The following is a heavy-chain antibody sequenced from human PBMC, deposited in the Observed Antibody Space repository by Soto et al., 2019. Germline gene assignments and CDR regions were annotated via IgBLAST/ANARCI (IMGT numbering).Heavy chain of an antibody. Sequence: SETLSLTCTVSGGSVSSGSYYWSWIRQPPGKGLEWIGYIYYSGSTNYNPSLKSRVTISVDTSKNQFSLKLSSVTAADTAVYYCARGGSSWLGYFDYWGQGTLVTSPQ. J-gene: IGHJ4*02. V-gene: IGHV4-61*01. CDR2: IYYSGST. D-gene: IGHD6-13*01. CDR3: ARGGSSWLGYFDY. CDR1: GGSVSSGSYY.